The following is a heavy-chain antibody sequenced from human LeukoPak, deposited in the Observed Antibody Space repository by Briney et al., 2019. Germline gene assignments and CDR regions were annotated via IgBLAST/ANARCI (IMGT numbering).Heavy chain of an antibody. Sequence: SETLSLTCIVPGGSISSSSYYWAWIRQFPGKGLEWIGTFSSGGSAYYNPSLTSRVSISKDTSDNQFSLRLYSVTAADTAVYYCARKQTGTMYDVWGQGTQVTVSS. V-gene: IGHV4-39*07. CDR2: FSSGGSA. J-gene: IGHJ4*02. CDR1: GGSISSSSYY. D-gene: IGHD1-7*01. CDR3: ARKQTGTMYDV.